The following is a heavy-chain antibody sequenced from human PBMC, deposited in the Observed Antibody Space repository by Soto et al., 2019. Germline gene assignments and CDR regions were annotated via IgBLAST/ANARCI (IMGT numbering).Heavy chain of an antibody. CDR1: GYTFTSYG. V-gene: IGHV1-18*01. Sequence: QVQLVQSGAEVKKPGASVKVSCKASGYTFTSYGISWVRQAPGQGLEWMGWISAYNGNTNYAQKLQGRVTMTTDTSTSTAYMELRSLRSDDTAVYYCASSPRKIAARPHYYYGMDVWGQGTTVTVSS. J-gene: IGHJ6*02. CDR3: ASSPRKIAARPHYYYGMDV. CDR2: ISAYNGNT. D-gene: IGHD6-6*01.